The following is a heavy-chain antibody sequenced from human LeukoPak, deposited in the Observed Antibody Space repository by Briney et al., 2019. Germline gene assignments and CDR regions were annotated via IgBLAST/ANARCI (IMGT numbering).Heavy chain of an antibody. Sequence: GGSLRLSCAASGFTFSSYAMHWVRRAPGKGLEWVAVISYDGSNKYYADSVKGRFTISRDNSKNTLYLQMNSLRAEDTAVYYCAREESLERRGGFDYWGQGTLVTVSS. D-gene: IGHD3-16*01. CDR2: ISYDGSNK. V-gene: IGHV3-30*01. CDR3: AREESLERRGGFDY. J-gene: IGHJ4*02. CDR1: GFTFSSYA.